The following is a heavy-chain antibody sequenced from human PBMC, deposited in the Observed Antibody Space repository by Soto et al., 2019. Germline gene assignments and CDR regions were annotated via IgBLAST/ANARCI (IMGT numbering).Heavy chain of an antibody. V-gene: IGHV1-69*13. CDR1: GGTFSRYA. J-gene: IGHJ6*02. Sequence: SVKVSCKASGGTFSRYAFSWVRQAPGQGLEWMGGIVPIYGTRGFAQKFQGRLTITADEPTRTAYMELSSLRSEDTAVYYCARDLDYYGSGSHYYYGMGVWGQGTTVTSP. CDR2: IVPIYGTR. D-gene: IGHD3-10*01. CDR3: ARDLDYYGSGSHYYYGMGV.